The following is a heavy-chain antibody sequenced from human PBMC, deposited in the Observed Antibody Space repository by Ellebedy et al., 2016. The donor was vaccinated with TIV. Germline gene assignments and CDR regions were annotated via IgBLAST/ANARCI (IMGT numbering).Heavy chain of an antibody. Sequence: MPSETLSLTCTVSGGSISSGDYYLSWIRQHPGKGLEWIGYIYYSGSVYYNPSLKSRVTISLDTSKNPFALKLSSGTAADTAVYYCARGMKDSSGYFYWYFDLWGRGTLVTVSS. CDR3: ARGMKDSSGYFYWYFDL. CDR2: IYYSGSV. V-gene: IGHV4-31*03. CDR1: GGSISSGDYY. J-gene: IGHJ2*01. D-gene: IGHD3-22*01.